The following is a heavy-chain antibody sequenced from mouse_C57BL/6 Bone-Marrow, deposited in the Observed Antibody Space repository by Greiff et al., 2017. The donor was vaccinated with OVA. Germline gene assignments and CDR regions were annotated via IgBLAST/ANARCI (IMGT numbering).Heavy chain of an antibody. CDR1: GYTFTDYY. D-gene: IGHD1-1*01. CDR3: AREGYYYGSSYNFDY. CDR2: IYPGSGNT. J-gene: IGHJ2*01. Sequence: QVQLQQSGAELVRPGASVKLSCKASGYTFTDYYINWVKQRPGQGLEWIARIYPGSGNTYYNEKFKGKATLTAEKSSSTAYMQLSSLTSEDSAVYFCAREGYYYGSSYNFDYWGQGTTLTVSS. V-gene: IGHV1-76*01.